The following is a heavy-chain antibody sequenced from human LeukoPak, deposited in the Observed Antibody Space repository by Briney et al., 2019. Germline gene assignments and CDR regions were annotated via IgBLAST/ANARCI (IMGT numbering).Heavy chain of an antibody. Sequence: SETLSLTCTDSGGSISSYYWSWIRQPPGKGLEWIGYIYYSGSTNYNPSLKSRVTISVDTSKNQFSLKLSSVTAADTAVYYCARIDGGTGSSMVRYWGQGTLVPVSS. CDR2: IYYSGST. CDR1: GGSISSYY. CDR3: ARIDGGTGSSMVRY. D-gene: IGHD3-10*01. J-gene: IGHJ4*02. V-gene: IGHV4-59*01.